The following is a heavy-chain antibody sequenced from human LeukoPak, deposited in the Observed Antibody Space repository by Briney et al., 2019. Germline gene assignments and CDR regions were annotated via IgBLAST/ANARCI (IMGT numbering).Heavy chain of an antibody. V-gene: IGHV3-48*03. CDR3: VRMERYGDYDY. CDR1: GFTFSSYE. CDR2: ISSSGSTI. J-gene: IGHJ4*02. Sequence: PGGSLRLSCAASGFTFSSYEMNWVRQAPGKGLEWVSYISSSGSTIYYADSVKGRFTISRDNAKNSLYLQMNSLRAEDTAVYYCVRMERYGDYDYWGQGTLVTVSS. D-gene: IGHD4-17*01.